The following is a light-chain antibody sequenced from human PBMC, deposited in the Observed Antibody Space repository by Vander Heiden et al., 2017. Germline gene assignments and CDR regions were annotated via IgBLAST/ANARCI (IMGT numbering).Light chain of an antibody. CDR3: QQYDNLPYT. J-gene: IGKJ2*01. CDR1: QDISNY. Sequence: DTQLTQSLSSLSASVGDRVTNTCQASQDISNYLNWYQQKPGKAPKLLIYDASNLETGVPSRFSGSGSGTDFTFTISSLQPEDIATYYCQQYDNLPYTFGQGTKLEIK. V-gene: IGKV1-33*01. CDR2: DAS.